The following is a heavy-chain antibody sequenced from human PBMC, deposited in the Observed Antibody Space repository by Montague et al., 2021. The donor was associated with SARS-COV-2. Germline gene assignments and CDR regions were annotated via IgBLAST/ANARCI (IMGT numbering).Heavy chain of an antibody. CDR1: GFTFSSYA. V-gene: IGHV3-30*04. CDR2: ISYDGSNK. D-gene: IGHD5-18*01. Sequence: SLRLSCAASGFTFSSYAMHWVRQAPGKGLEWVAVISYDGSNKYXXXSXXGRFTISRDNSKNTLYLQLNSLRAEATAVYYCARTVTAMVSDPIDYWGQGTLVTVSS. J-gene: IGHJ4*02. CDR3: ARTVTAMVSDPIDY.